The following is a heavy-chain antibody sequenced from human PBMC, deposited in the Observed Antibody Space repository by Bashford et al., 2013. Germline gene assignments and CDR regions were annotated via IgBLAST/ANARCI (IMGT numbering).Heavy chain of an antibody. V-gene: IGHV5-51*01. CDR3: ARHTVPGGDYRTIWFDP. Sequence: WVRQMPGKGLEWMGIIYPGDSDTRYSPSFQGQVTISADKSISTAYLQWSSLKASDTAMYYCARHTVPGGDYRTIWFDPWGQGTLVTVSS. J-gene: IGHJ5*02. CDR2: IYPGDSDT. D-gene: IGHD4-17*01.